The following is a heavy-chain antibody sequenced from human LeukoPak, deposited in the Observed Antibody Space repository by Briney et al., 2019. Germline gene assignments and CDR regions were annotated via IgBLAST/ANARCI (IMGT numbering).Heavy chain of an antibody. J-gene: IGHJ4*02. Sequence: SETLSLTCGVSGYSISSGYYWGWIRQPPGKGLEWIGTIYHSGSTYYNPSLKSRVTISVDTSKNQFSLKLTSVTAADTAVYFCARGAPSDYWGQGTLVTVSS. CDR3: ARGAPSDY. CDR1: GYSISSGYY. CDR2: IYHSGST. V-gene: IGHV4-38-2*01.